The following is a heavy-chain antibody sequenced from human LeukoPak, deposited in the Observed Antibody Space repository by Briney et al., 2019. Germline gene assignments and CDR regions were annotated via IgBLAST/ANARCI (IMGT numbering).Heavy chain of an antibody. Sequence: SETLSLTCTVSGGSISNYYWSWIRQPPGKGLEWIGYIHYRRSTNYNPSLKSRATISVDMSKNEFSLKLSSVTTADTAIYYCARINGHFFDYWGQGTLVTVSS. D-gene: IGHD2-8*01. CDR3: ARINGHFFDY. CDR2: IHYRRST. J-gene: IGHJ4*02. V-gene: IGHV4-59*01. CDR1: GGSISNYY.